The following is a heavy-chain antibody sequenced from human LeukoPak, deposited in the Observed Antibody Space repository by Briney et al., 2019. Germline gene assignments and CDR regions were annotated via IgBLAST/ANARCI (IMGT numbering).Heavy chain of an antibody. D-gene: IGHD2-15*01. CDR2: ISGSGGST. Sequence: GGSLRLSCAASGFSFNDYGINWVRRAPGKGLEWVSAISGSGGSTYYADSVKGRFTISRDNSKNTLYLQMNSLRAEDTAVYYCAKGRIALSDYWGQGTLVTVSS. CDR3: AKGRIALSDY. J-gene: IGHJ4*02. V-gene: IGHV3-23*01. CDR1: GFSFNDYG.